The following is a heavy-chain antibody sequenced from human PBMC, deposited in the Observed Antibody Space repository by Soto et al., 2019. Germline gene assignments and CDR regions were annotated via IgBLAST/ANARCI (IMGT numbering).Heavy chain of an antibody. D-gene: IGHD4-17*01. Sequence: GGSLRLSCAASGFTFSSYAMSWVRQAPGKGLEWVSAISGSGGSTYYADSVKGRFTISRDNSKNTLYLQMNSLRAEDTAVYYCAKDPPPIGGDYGEFDYWGQGTLVTVSS. CDR2: ISGSGGST. CDR3: AKDPPPIGGDYGEFDY. J-gene: IGHJ4*02. CDR1: GFTFSSYA. V-gene: IGHV3-23*01.